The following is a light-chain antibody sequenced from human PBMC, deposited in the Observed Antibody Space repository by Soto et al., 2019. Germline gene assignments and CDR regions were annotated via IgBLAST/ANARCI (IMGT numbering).Light chain of an antibody. CDR3: CSYAGSYTWV. CDR2: DVS. J-gene: IGLJ2*01. V-gene: IGLV2-11*01. Sequence: QSVLTQPRSVSGSPGQSVTISCTGTSSDVGGYNYVSWYQQHPGKAPKLKIYDVSQRPSGVPDRFSGSKSGNTASLTISGLQAEDEADYYCCSYAGSYTWVFGGGTKVTVL. CDR1: SSDVGGYNY.